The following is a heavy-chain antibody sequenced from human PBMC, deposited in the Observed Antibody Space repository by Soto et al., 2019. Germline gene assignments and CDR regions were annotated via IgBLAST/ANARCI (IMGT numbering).Heavy chain of an antibody. D-gene: IGHD6-13*01. CDR2: IYYSGST. CDR1: GGSISSSSYY. V-gene: IGHV4-39*01. J-gene: IGHJ6*02. CDR3: ARHQEYSSSWYSFDYYYGMDV. Sequence: SETLSLTCTVSGGSISSSSYYWGWIRQPPGKGLEWIGSIYYSGSTYYNPSLKSRVTISVDTSKNQFSLKLSSVTAADTAVYYCARHQEYSSSWYSFDYYYGMDVWGQGTTVTVSS.